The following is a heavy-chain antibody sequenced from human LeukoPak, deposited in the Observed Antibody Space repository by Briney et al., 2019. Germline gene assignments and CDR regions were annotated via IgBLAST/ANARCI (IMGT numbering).Heavy chain of an antibody. D-gene: IGHD4-17*01. CDR3: ARGLHGDYGYFDY. V-gene: IGHV1-69*01. CDR2: VIPMFATA. J-gene: IGHJ4*02. CDR1: GGTFSSYA. Sequence: SVNVSCKASGGTFSSYAISWVRQAPGQGLEWMGGVIPMFATANYAPKFQDRVTITADESTSTAYMELRSLRSEDTAVYHCARGLHGDYGYFDYWGQGTLVTVSS.